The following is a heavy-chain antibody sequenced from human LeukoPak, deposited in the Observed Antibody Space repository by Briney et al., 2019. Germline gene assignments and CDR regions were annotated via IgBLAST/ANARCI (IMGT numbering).Heavy chain of an antibody. V-gene: IGHV3-23*01. CDR1: GFTFSNSA. J-gene: IGHJ4*02. D-gene: IGHD3-9*01. CDR3: AKDQGYYDILTGLVGGFDY. CDR2: TSASGGST. Sequence: QTGGSLRLSCAASGFTFSNSAMSWVRQAPGKGLEWVSTTSASGGSTYYADSVKGRFTISRDNSKNTLYLQMNSLRAEDTAVYYCAKDQGYYDILTGLVGGFDYWGQGTLVTVSS.